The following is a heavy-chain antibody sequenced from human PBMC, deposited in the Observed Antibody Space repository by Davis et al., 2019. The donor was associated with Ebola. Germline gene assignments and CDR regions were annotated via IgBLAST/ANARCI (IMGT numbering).Heavy chain of an antibody. CDR3: AKDRIEDFWSGGEGLDY. J-gene: IGHJ4*02. CDR2: ISYDGSNK. D-gene: IGHD3-3*01. Sequence: GESLKISCAASGFTFSSYGMHWVRQAPGKGLEWVAVISYDGSNKYYADSVKGRFTISRDNSKNTLYLQMNSLRAEDTAVYYCAKDRIEDFWSGGEGLDYWGQGTLVTVSS. CDR1: GFTFSSYG. V-gene: IGHV3-30*18.